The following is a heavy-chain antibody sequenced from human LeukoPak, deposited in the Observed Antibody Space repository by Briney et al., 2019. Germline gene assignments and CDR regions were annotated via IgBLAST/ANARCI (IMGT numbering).Heavy chain of an antibody. D-gene: IGHD5-24*01. CDR2: IFNGGST. Sequence: SETLSLTCTVSGDSISSGSYYWGWIRQPRGKGLEWIGNIFNGGSTYYNPSLKSRVTISLDTSKNQFSLRLTSVTAADTAVYFCARSRGVPRWFGPWGQGTLVTVSS. CDR1: GDSISSGSYY. CDR3: ARSRGVPRWFGP. J-gene: IGHJ5*02. V-gene: IGHV4-39*07.